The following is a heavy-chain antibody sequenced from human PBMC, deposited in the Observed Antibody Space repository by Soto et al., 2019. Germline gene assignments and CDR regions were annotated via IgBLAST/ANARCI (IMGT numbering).Heavy chain of an antibody. Sequence: QVPLQESGPGLVKPSQTLSLTCTVSGGSISSGGYYCSWIRQHPGKGLEWIGYIYYSGSTYYNPSLKSRVTISVDTSKNQCSLKLSSVTAADTAVYYCARGRSVAQGLDYWGQGTLVTVSS. CDR3: ARGRSVAQGLDY. V-gene: IGHV4-31*03. CDR1: GGSISSGGYY. J-gene: IGHJ4*02. CDR2: IYYSGST.